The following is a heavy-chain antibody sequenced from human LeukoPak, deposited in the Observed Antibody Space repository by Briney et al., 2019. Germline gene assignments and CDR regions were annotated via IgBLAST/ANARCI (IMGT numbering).Heavy chain of an antibody. D-gene: IGHD1-26*01. V-gene: IGHV4-34*01. CDR3: ARGPWVILSFYFDY. Sequence: SETLSLTCAVYGGSFSGYYWSWIRQPPGKGLEWIGEINHSGSTNYNPSLKSRVTISVDTSKNQFSLKLSSVTAADTAVYYCARGPWVILSFYFDYWGQGTLVTVSS. J-gene: IGHJ4*02. CDR1: GGSFSGYY. CDR2: INHSGST.